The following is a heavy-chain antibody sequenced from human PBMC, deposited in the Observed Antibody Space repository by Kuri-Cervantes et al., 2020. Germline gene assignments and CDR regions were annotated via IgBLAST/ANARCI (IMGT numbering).Heavy chain of an antibody. CDR1: GFTFSSYS. CDR3: AKGTLEFCSGGSCYPVDY. V-gene: IGHV3-74*01. J-gene: IGHJ4*02. Sequence: GESLKISCAASGFTFSSYSMNWVRQAPGKGLVWVSRINSDGSSTSYADSVKGRFTISRDNAKNTLYLQMNSLRAEDTAVYYCAKGTLEFCSGGSCYPVDYWGQGTLVTVSS. CDR2: INSDGSST. D-gene: IGHD2-15*01.